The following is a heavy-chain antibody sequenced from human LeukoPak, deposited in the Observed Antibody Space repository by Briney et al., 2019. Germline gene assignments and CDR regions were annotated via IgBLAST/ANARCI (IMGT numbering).Heavy chain of an antibody. J-gene: IGHJ4*02. CDR2: ISYDGSNK. D-gene: IGHD6-19*01. CDR3: ARIGGSSGWYLAGTFDY. Sequence: GGSLRLSCAASGFTFSSYAMHWVRQAPGKGLEWVAVISYDGSNKYYADSVKGRFTISRDNSKNTLYLQMNSLRAEDTAVYYCARIGGSSGWYLAGTFDYWGQGTLVTVSS. CDR1: GFTFSSYA. V-gene: IGHV3-30-3*01.